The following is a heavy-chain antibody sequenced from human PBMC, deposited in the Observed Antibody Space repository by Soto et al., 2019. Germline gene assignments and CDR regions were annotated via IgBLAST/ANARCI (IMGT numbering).Heavy chain of an antibody. Sequence: QVQVVQSGDEVKKPGASVKVSCKASGYTFTNYGFSWVRQAPGQGLEWMGWISGYNGNTKYAEKFQGRVTMNTDTSTSTAQMELRSLRSDDTAVYYCAREGQAPYYYYGMDVWGQGTAVTVSS. V-gene: IGHV1-18*01. J-gene: IGHJ6*02. CDR1: GYTFTNYG. CDR3: AREGQAPYYYYGMDV. CDR2: ISGYNGNT.